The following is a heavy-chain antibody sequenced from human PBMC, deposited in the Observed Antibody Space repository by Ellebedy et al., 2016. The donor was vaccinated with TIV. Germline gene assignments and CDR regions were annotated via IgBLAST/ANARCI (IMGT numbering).Heavy chain of an antibody. J-gene: IGHJ4*02. Sequence: MPSETLSLTCAVYGGSFSGYYWSRIRQPPGKGLEWIGEINHSGSTNYNPSLKSRVTISVDTSKNQFSLKLSSVTAADTAVYYCASAGAVAGDDYWGQGTLVTVSS. V-gene: IGHV4-34*01. D-gene: IGHD6-19*01. CDR3: ASAGAVAGDDY. CDR1: GGSFSGYY. CDR2: INHSGST.